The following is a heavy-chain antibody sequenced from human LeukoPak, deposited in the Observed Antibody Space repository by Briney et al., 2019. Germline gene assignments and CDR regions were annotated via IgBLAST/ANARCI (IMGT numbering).Heavy chain of an antibody. CDR2: ISGSGGST. CDR1: GFTFSSYA. D-gene: IGHD3-22*01. Sequence: GSLRLSCAASGFTFSSYAMSWVRQAPGKGLEWVSAISGSGGSTYYADSVKGRFTISRDNSKNTLYLQMNSLRAEDTAVYYCATERITMIVVVIPFDYWGQGTQVTVSS. J-gene: IGHJ4*02. CDR3: ATERITMIVVVIPFDY. V-gene: IGHV3-23*01.